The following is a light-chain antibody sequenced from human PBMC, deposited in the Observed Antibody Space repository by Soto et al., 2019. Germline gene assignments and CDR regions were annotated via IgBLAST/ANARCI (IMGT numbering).Light chain of an antibody. CDR1: KSLVYSDGNTY. V-gene: IGKV2D-30*01. Sequence: DVVMTQSPLSLPVTLGQPASISCRSRKSLVYSDGNTYLNWFQPRPGQSPRRLIYKVSNWDYGVPERFRGSGSGKDFKLKISRVEAEYVGVYYCMQCTYWPPLNFCGGTKVEIK. CDR3: MQCTYWPPLN. J-gene: IGKJ4*01. CDR2: KVS.